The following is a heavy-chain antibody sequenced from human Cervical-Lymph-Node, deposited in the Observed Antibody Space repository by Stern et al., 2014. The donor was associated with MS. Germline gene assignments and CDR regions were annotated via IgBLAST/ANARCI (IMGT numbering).Heavy chain of an antibody. CDR1: GYTLTNYE. Sequence: VQLVQSGAEVKKPGASVKVSCKASGYTLTNYEINWVRQAPGQGLEWMGWMNPNSGDTGYAQKFQGRLTMTRNASISTAYMDLNSLRSDDTAVYYCARGSDGYKPQYYFGMDIWGQGTTVTVSS. CDR3: ARGSDGYKPQYYFGMDI. J-gene: IGHJ6*02. V-gene: IGHV1-8*02. CDR2: MNPNSGDT. D-gene: IGHD5-24*01.